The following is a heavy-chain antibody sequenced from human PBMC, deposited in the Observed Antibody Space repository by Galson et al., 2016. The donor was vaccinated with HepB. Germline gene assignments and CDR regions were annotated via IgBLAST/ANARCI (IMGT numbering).Heavy chain of an antibody. J-gene: IGHJ4*02. CDR1: GYTFSRYA. CDR2: INAGNGNT. CDR3: VRGGGDY. D-gene: IGHD3-10*01. Sequence: SVKVSCKASGYTFSRYAMHWVRQAPGQRLEWMGWINAGNGNTKYSQKFQGRVTITRDTSASTAYMELSSLRSEDTALYYCVRGGGDYWGQGTLVTVSS. V-gene: IGHV1-3*01.